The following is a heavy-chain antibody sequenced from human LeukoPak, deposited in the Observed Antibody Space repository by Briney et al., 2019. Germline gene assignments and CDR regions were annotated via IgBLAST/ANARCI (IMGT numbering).Heavy chain of an antibody. CDR1: RFILSSYA. J-gene: IGHJ5*02. Sequence: GWFLRLSCAASRFILSSYAMSWFRQAPGKWLEWVSYISSSGSTVYYADSVKGQCTISRDNAKNSLYLQMNSLRAEDTAVYYCARDRGSGIAAAGTVGWFDPWGQGTLVTVSS. CDR3: ARDRGSGIAAAGTVGWFDP. V-gene: IGHV3-48*03. CDR2: ISSSGSTV. D-gene: IGHD6-13*01.